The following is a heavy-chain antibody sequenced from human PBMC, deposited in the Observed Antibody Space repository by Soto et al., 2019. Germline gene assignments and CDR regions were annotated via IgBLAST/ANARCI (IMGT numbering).Heavy chain of an antibody. CDR2: IYYGGST. D-gene: IGHD6-13*01. Sequence: PSETLSLTCTVSGGSISSYYWSWVRQPPGKGLEWIGYIYYGGSTNYNPSLKSRVTISADTSKNQLSLRLNSVTAADTAVYYCARSPKDCSSWDIFFAYWGQGTLVTVSS. CDR3: ARSPKDCSSWDIFFAY. V-gene: IGHV4-59*01. J-gene: IGHJ4*02. CDR1: GGSISSYY.